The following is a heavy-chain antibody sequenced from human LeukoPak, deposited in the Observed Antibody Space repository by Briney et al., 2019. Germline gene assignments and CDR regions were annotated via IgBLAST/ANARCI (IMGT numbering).Heavy chain of an antibody. CDR1: GFTFSSYG. D-gene: IGHD3-16*01. CDR2: IWYDGSNK. CDR3: ASWRGGDYPLDY. V-gene: IGHV3-33*01. J-gene: IGHJ4*02. Sequence: PGRSLRLSCAASGFTFSSYGMHWVRQAPGKGLEWVAVIWYDGSNKYYADSVKGRFTISRDNSKNTLYLQMKSLRAEDTAMYYCASWRGGDYPLDYWGQGTLVTVSS.